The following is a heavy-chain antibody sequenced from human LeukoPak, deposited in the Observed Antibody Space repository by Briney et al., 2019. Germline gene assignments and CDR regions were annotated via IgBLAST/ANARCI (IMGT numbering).Heavy chain of an antibody. CDR3: ARGGTTRIAAAGAMDV. V-gene: IGHV3-21*01. J-gene: IGHJ6*02. Sequence: GGSLRLSCAASGFTFSSYSMNWVRQAPGKGLEWVSSISSSSSSYIYYADSVKGRFTISRDNAKNSLYLQMNSLRAEDTAVYYCARGGTTRIAAAGAMDVWGQGTTVTVSS. CDR2: ISSSSSSYI. D-gene: IGHD6-13*01. CDR1: GFTFSSYS.